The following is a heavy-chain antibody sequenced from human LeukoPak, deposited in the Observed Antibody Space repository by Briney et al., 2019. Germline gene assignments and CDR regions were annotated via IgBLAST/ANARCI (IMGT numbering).Heavy chain of an antibody. V-gene: IGHV1-46*01. J-gene: IGHJ6*02. CDR3: ARSYYDFWSGYYDGVSYYYYGMDV. CDR1: GYTFTSYY. Sequence: RASVTVSCTASGYTFTSYYMHWVRQAPGQGLEWMGIINPSGGSTSYAQKFQGRVTMTRDTSTSTVYMELSSLRSEDTAVYYCARSYYDFWSGYYDGVSYYYYGMDVWGQGTTVTVSS. CDR2: INPSGGST. D-gene: IGHD3-3*01.